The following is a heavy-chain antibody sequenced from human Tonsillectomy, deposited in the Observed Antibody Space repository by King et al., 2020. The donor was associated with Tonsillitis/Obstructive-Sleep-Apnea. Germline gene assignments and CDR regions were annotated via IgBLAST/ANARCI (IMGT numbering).Heavy chain of an antibody. CDR2: INHSGGT. CDR3: ARAYGGVVV. J-gene: IGHJ6*02. D-gene: IGHD3-10*01. V-gene: IGHV4-34*01. Sequence: VQLQQWGAGLLKPSETLSLTCGVYGGSFSGYYWTWIRQPPGKGLEWIGEINHSGGTNYNPSLKSRVTISVDTSKNQFSLKLSSMTAADTAVYYCARAYGGVVVRGQGTTVIVPS. CDR1: GGSFSGYY.